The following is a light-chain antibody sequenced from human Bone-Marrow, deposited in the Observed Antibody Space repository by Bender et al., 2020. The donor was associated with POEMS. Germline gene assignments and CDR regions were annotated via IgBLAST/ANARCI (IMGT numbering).Light chain of an antibody. CDR1: NIGSKS. CDR3: QSADASGTYV. CDR2: DDI. J-gene: IGLJ1*01. V-gene: IGLV3-21*02. Sequence: SYVLTQPPSVSVAPGQTATITCGGNNIGSKSVHWYQQKPGQAPVLAVYDDIDRPSGIPERFSGSSSGTTATLTISGVQAEDEADYYCQSADASGTYVFGPGTKVTVL.